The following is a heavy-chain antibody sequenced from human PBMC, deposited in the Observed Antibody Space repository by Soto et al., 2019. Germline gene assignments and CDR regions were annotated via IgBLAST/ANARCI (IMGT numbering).Heavy chain of an antibody. CDR1: GFTFSSDW. CDR3: ARETRSSDLEHYFDY. D-gene: IGHD1-7*01. V-gene: IGHV3-7*03. CDR2: INRDGTEK. Sequence: GGSLRLSCAASGFTFSSDWMSWVRQAPGEGLEWVANINRDGTEKYYVDSVKGRFTISRDNAKNSLYLQMNSLRAEDTAVYYCARETRSSDLEHYFDYWGQGTLVTVSS. J-gene: IGHJ4*02.